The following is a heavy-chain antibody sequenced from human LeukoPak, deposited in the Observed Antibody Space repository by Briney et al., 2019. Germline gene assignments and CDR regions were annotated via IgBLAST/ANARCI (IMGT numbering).Heavy chain of an antibody. CDR1: GGPFSGYF. J-gene: IGHJ6*03. CDR3: ARDSEGWRSAYYYYYMDV. D-gene: IGHD3-3*01. CDR2: ISTSGRT. V-gene: IGHV4-4*07. Sequence: SSETLSLTCAVSGGPFSGYFWSWIRQPAGKGLEWIGRISTSGRTKFNPSLTSRVTMSVDTSKTQFSLRLSSVIAADTAVYYCARDSEGWRSAYYYYYMDVWGTGTTVTVSS.